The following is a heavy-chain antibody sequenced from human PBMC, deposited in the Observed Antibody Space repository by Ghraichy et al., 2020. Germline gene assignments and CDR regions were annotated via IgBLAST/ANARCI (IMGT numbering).Heavy chain of an antibody. CDR3: ARDGYSSGWNVY. D-gene: IGHD6-19*01. CDR2: ISTYSGNT. CDR1: GYTFTNYG. J-gene: IGHJ4*02. V-gene: IGHV1-18*01. Sequence: ASVKVSCKASGYTFTNYGFTWVRQAPGQGLEWMGWISTYSGNTNYAQKLQGRVTMTTDTSSTTAYMELRSLRSDDTAVYYCARDGYSSGWNVYWGQGTLVTVSS.